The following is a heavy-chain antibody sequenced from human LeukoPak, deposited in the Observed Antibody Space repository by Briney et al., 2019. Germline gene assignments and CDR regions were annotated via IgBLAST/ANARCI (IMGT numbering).Heavy chain of an antibody. CDR3: ARAGYYFDY. CDR2: ISNSGSSI. V-gene: IGHV3-48*03. J-gene: IGHJ4*02. Sequence: PGGSLRLSCAASGFTFSSYEMNWVRQAPGKGLEWVSYISNSGSSIYYADSVKGRFTISRDNAKKSLYLQMNSLRAEDTAVYYCARAGYYFDYWGQGTLVTVSS. CDR1: GFTFSSYE.